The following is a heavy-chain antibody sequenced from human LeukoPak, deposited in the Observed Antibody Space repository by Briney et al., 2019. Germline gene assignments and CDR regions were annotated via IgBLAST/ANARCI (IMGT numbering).Heavy chain of an antibody. Sequence: GGSLRLSCAASGFMFDDYAMHWVRQAPGKGLEWVSSINWNSSSIGYADSVKGRFTISRDNAKNSLYLQMNSLRAEDTAVYYCARDLLWFGEGAWGQGTLVTVSS. J-gene: IGHJ5*02. D-gene: IGHD3-10*01. CDR3: ARDLLWFGEGA. V-gene: IGHV3-9*01. CDR1: GFMFDDYA. CDR2: INWNSSSI.